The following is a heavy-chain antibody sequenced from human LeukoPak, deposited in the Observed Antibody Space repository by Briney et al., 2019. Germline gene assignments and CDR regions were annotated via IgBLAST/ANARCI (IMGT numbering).Heavy chain of an antibody. V-gene: IGHV3-30*02. D-gene: IGHD2-8*01. Sequence: GGSLRLSCAASGFTFSSHGMHWVRQAPGKGLEWAAFVRSDGSTKYYADSVKGRFTISRDNSKNTMYLQMNSLRAEDTAVYYCAKDQPRVYFDYWGQGTLVTVSS. CDR3: AKDQPRVYFDY. J-gene: IGHJ4*02. CDR1: GFTFSSHG. CDR2: VRSDGSTK.